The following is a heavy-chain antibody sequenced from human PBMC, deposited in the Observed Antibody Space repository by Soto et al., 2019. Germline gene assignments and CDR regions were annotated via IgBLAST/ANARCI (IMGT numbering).Heavy chain of an antibody. CDR1: GFTFSGSA. Sequence: GGSLRLSCAASGFTFSGSAMHWVRQASGKGLEWVGRIRSKANSYATAYAASVKGRFTISRDDSKNTAYLQMNSLKTEDMAVYYCTSLPLEWELLNYYYGMDVWGQGTTVTVSS. V-gene: IGHV3-73*01. CDR3: TSLPLEWELLNYYYGMDV. D-gene: IGHD1-26*01. CDR2: IRSKANSYAT. J-gene: IGHJ6*02.